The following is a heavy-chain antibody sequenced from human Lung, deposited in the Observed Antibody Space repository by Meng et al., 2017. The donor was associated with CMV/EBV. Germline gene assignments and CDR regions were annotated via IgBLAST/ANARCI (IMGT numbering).Heavy chain of an antibody. CDR3: AKALNSGRPNS. J-gene: IGHJ4*02. CDR2: ISENGGSP. V-gene: IGHV3-23*01. D-gene: IGHD6-6*01. CDR1: GFIFSDYI. Sequence: GESLKISCAASGFIFSDYIMSWVRQAPGRGLEWVSAISENGGSPYYADSVKGRFTISRDNSKNTVSLQMDSLRVEDTATYYCAKALNSGRPNSWGQGTLVNVAS.